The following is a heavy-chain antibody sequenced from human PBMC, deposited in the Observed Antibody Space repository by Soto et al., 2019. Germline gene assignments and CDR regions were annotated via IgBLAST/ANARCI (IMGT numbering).Heavy chain of an antibody. J-gene: IGHJ4*02. V-gene: IGHV1-46*01. D-gene: IGHD3-22*01. CDR2: INPSGGST. CDR3: ARGQITTIVVPYNPLGY. Sequence: ASVKVSCKASGYTFTSYYMHWVRQAPGQGLEWMGIINPSGGSTSYAQKFQGRVTMTRDTSTSTVYMELSSLRSEDTAVYYCARGQITTIVVPYNPLGYWGQGTLVTVSS. CDR1: GYTFTSYY.